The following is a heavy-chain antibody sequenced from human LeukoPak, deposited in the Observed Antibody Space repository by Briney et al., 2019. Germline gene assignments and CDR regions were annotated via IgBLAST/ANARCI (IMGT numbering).Heavy chain of an antibody. J-gene: IGHJ4*02. D-gene: IGHD6-19*01. V-gene: IGHV3-21*01. CDR3: ASVPSRRLTVPGSRVRDY. Sequence: GGSLRLSCVASGFTFSNYNMNWVRQAPGEGLEWVSSISSASTNKYYADSVKGRFTISRDNAKNSLYLQMNSLRAEDTALYYCASVPSRRLTVPGSRVRDYWGQGTLVTVSS. CDR1: GFTFSNYN. CDR2: ISSASTNK.